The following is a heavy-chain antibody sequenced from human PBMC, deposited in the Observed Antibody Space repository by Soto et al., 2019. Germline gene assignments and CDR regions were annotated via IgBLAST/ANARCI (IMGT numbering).Heavy chain of an antibody. D-gene: IGHD6-25*01. Sequence: QITLKESGPTRVKPTQTLTLTCTFSGFSLSTSGVGVGWIRQPPGKALEWLALIYWDDDKRYSPSLKSRLTITKDTSKNQVVLTMTNMDPVDTATYYCARFLAAEIFDYWGQGTLVTVSS. CDR2: IYWDDDK. CDR3: ARFLAAEIFDY. V-gene: IGHV2-5*02. J-gene: IGHJ4*02. CDR1: GFSLSTSGVG.